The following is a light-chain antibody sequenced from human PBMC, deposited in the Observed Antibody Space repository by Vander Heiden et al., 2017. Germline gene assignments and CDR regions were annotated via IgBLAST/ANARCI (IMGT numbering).Light chain of an antibody. V-gene: IGKV1-39*01. CDR1: QSIDNY. CDR3: QQSYITPST. J-gene: IGKJ3*01. CDR2: GAS. Sequence: GDRVIITCRTSQSIDNYLNWYQEKPGKGPSLLIYGASTLQIGVPSRFSGSGSGTEFTLTISSLQPEDFATYSCQQSYITPSTFGPGTKVDIK.